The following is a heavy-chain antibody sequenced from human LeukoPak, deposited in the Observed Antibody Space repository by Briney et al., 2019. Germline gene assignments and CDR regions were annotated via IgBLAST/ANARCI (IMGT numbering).Heavy chain of an antibody. J-gene: IGHJ5*02. D-gene: IGHD1-14*01. CDR2: IYHSGST. CDR1: GGSISSSNW. CDR3: ARGRPYNVGLPPWFDP. Sequence: SETLSLTCAVSGGSISSSNWWSWVRQPPGKGLEWIGEIYHSGSTNYNPSLKSRVTISVDTSRNQFSLNLSSMTAADTAVYYCARGRPYNVGLPPWFDPWGQGTLVTVSS. V-gene: IGHV4-4*02.